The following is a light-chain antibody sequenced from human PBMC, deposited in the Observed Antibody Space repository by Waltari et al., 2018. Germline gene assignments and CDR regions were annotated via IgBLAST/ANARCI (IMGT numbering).Light chain of an antibody. Sequence: QSALTQPASVSGSPGQSITISCTGTSSDVGGYNYVSWYQQHPGKAPKLMIYDVNKRPSGGSNRFSGSTSGNTASLTISGLQAEDEADYYCSSYASSYTYVFGAGTKVTVL. CDR1: SSDVGGYNY. CDR3: SSYASSYTYV. V-gene: IGLV2-14*01. J-gene: IGLJ1*01. CDR2: DVN.